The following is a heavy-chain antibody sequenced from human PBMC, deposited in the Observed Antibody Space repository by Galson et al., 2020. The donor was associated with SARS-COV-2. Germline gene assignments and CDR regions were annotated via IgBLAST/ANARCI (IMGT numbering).Heavy chain of an antibody. CDR1: GFTASDHY. V-gene: IGHV3-72*01. Sequence: QLGESLKISCAASGFTASDHYMDWVRQTPGKGLEWVGRIRNKANSYTTEYAASVKGRVTISRDGAKNSLYLQMNSLKTDDTAVYFCARSYGDYRYFDYWGQGTLVTVSS. J-gene: IGHJ4*02. CDR2: IRNKANSYTT. CDR3: ARSYGDYRYFDY. D-gene: IGHD4-17*01.